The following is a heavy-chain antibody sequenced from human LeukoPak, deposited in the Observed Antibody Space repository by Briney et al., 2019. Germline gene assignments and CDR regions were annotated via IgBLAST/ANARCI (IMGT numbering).Heavy chain of an antibody. V-gene: IGHV1-2*04. Sequence: ASVKLSCKASGYTFTGYYMHWVRQAPGQGLEWMGWINPNSGGTNYAQKFQGWVTMTRDTSISTAYMELSRLRSDDTAVYYCARGGVAGTDWFDPWGQGTLVTVSS. J-gene: IGHJ5*02. CDR2: INPNSGGT. CDR1: GYTFTGYY. D-gene: IGHD6-19*01. CDR3: ARGGVAGTDWFDP.